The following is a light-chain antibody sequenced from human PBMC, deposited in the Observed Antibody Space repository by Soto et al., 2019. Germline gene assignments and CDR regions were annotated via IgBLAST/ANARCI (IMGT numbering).Light chain of an antibody. J-gene: IGLJ2*01. CDR3: SSYSTSGATYAC. Sequence: QSALTQPASVSGSPGQSITISCTVTSSDVGGYNYVSWYQQHPGKAPKLMIFEVNTRPSGVSNRFSGSKSGNTASLTISGLQTEDYADSYSSSYSTSGATYACFCGGTKQTLL. V-gene: IGLV2-14*01. CDR1: SSDVGGYNY. CDR2: EVN.